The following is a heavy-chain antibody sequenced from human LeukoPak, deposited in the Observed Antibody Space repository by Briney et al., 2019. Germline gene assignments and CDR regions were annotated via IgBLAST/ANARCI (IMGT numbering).Heavy chain of an antibody. J-gene: IGHJ3*02. CDR3: ARDQYYYDSSGYYGGAFDI. CDR2: IIPIFGTA. CDR1: GGTFSSYA. V-gene: IGHV1-69*13. D-gene: IGHD3-22*01. Sequence: SVKVSCKASGGTFSSYAISWVRQAPGQGLEWMGGIIPIFGTANYAQKFQGRVTITADESTSTAYMELSSLRSEDTAVYYCARDQYYYDSSGYYGGAFDIWGQGTMVTVSS.